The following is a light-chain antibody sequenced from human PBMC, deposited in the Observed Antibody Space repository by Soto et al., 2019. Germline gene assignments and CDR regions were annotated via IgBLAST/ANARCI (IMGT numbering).Light chain of an antibody. Sequence: DILMTQSPSSLSASVGDRVTITCRASQTISTHLNWYQQKPGKAPNVLIYAASTLPTGVPSRFSGSGSGTNFTLTITPLHPEDYATYYCQQSYGIPRTFGHGTKV. CDR1: QTISTH. CDR3: QQSYGIPRT. V-gene: IGKV1-39*01. J-gene: IGKJ1*01. CDR2: AAS.